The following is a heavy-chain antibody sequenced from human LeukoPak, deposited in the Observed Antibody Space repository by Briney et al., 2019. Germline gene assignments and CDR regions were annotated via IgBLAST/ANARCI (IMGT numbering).Heavy chain of an antibody. CDR1: GFIFSDAN. CDR3: VVEVVVAGNRIDY. V-gene: IGHV3-48*04. J-gene: IGHJ4*02. CDR2: IGRDSGTM. D-gene: IGHD2-21*01. Sequence: LPGGSLRLSCAASGFIFSDANMNWVRQTPGKGLEWISYIGRDSGTMYADSVKGRFTIARANTRKSLFLHLNGLRAEDTEVYHCVVEVVVAGNRIDYWGQGIQVTVSS.